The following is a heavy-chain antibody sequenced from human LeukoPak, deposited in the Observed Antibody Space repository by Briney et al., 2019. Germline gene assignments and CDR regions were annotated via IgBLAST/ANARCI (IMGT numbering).Heavy chain of an antibody. Sequence: PGGSLRLSCAASGFTFRSYWMHWVRLPPGKGLVWVSRIKSDGSSTSYADFVKGRFTISRDNAKNSLYLQMNSLRAEDTAVYYCARSRLVEMATIFDYWGQGTLVTVSS. CDR3: ARSRLVEMATIFDY. J-gene: IGHJ4*02. V-gene: IGHV3-74*01. D-gene: IGHD5-24*01. CDR1: GFTFRSYW. CDR2: IKSDGSST.